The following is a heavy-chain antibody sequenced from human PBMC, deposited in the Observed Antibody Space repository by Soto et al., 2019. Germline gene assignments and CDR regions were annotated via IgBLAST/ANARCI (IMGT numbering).Heavy chain of an antibody. CDR3: ARGPRDYYYDSSGHMGSFDY. CDR1: GGSISSYY. J-gene: IGHJ4*02. V-gene: IGHV4-59*01. Sequence: PSETLSLTCTVSGGSISSYYWSWIRQPPGKGLEWIGYIYYSGSTNYNPSLKSRVTISVDTSKNQFSLKLSSVTAADTAVYYCARGPRDYYYDSSGHMGSFDYWGQGTLVTVSS. D-gene: IGHD3-22*01. CDR2: IYYSGST.